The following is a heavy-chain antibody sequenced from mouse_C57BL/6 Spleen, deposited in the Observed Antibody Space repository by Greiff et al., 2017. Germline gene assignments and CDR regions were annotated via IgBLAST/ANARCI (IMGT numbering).Heavy chain of an antibody. CDR1: GFTFSDYG. CDR3: ARGGWLLGYFDV. Sequence: VQLQQSGGGLVKPGGSLKLSCAASGFTFSDYGMHWVRQAPEKGLEWVAYISSGSSTIYYADTVKGRFTISRDNAKNTLFLQMTSLRSEDTAMYYCARGGWLLGYFDVWGTGTTVTVSS. V-gene: IGHV5-17*01. J-gene: IGHJ1*03. D-gene: IGHD2-3*01. CDR2: ISSGSSTI.